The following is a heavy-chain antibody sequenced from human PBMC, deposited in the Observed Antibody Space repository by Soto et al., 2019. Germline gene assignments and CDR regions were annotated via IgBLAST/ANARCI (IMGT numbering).Heavy chain of an antibody. J-gene: IGHJ5*02. CDR3: ARHPSDFWFDP. CDR1: GGSISSSSYF. V-gene: IGHV4-39*01. D-gene: IGHD2-21*02. CDR2: IYYSGST. Sequence: QLQLQESGPGLVKPSETLSLTCSVSGGSISSSSYFWGWIRQPPGKGLEWIGSIYYSGSTYYNPSLKGRATVSVDPSKNQFSLKLSSVTAADTAVYDCARHPSDFWFDPWGQGTRVTVSS.